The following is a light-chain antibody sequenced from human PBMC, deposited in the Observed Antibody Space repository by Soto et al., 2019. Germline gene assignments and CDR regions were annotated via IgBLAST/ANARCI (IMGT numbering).Light chain of an antibody. V-gene: IGLV2-14*01. CDR3: SSFTSRFTFV. Sequence: QSVLTQPASVSWSPGQSITISCTVTRSDVGAYNYVSWYQQHPGKAPKLMISEVTNRPSGVSDRFSGSKSGNTASLTISGLQAEDEADYYCSSFTSRFTFVFGTGTKVTV. CDR1: RSDVGAYNY. CDR2: EVT. J-gene: IGLJ1*01.